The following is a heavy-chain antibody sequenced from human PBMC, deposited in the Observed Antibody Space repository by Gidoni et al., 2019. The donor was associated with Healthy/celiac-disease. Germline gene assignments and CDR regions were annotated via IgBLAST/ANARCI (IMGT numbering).Heavy chain of an antibody. Sequence: QVKLVESGGGVVQPGWSLRLPCAAPGFTFSSYAMHWVRQAPGKGLEWVAVISYDGSNKYYADSVKGRFTISRDNSKNTLYLQMNSLRAEDTAVYYCARDSDSKGFDIWGQGTMVTVSS. CDR1: GFTFSSYA. CDR2: ISYDGSNK. J-gene: IGHJ3*02. D-gene: IGHD3-22*01. CDR3: ARDSDSKGFDI. V-gene: IGHV3-30-3*01.